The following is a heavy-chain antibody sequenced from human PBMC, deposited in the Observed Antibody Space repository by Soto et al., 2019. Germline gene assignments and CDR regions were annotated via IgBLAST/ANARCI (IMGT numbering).Heavy chain of an antibody. D-gene: IGHD2-8*01. V-gene: IGHV4-30-2*01. CDR1: GGSVNSGGYS. CDR2: ISPSGSP. Sequence: SETLSLTCSVSGGSVNSGGYSWSWIRQPPGKGLEWIGPISPSGSPAYNPSLKSRVTISVDRSNNQISLELSSVTAADTAVYYCARGVLAWGPGTLVTVSS. CDR3: ARGVLA. J-gene: IGHJ5*02.